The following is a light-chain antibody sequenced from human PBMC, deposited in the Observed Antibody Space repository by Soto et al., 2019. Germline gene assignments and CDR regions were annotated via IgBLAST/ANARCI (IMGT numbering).Light chain of an antibody. Sequence: DIVMTQSPDSLAVSLGERATIHCKSSQSVLYSSNNKNYLVWYQQKPGQPPKLLISWASTRESGVPDRFSGSGSGTDFTLTISSLQAEDVAVYYCQQYNNWPPYTFGQGTKLEI. CDR2: WAS. J-gene: IGKJ2*01. V-gene: IGKV4-1*01. CDR3: QQYNNWPPYT. CDR1: QSVLYSSNNKNY.